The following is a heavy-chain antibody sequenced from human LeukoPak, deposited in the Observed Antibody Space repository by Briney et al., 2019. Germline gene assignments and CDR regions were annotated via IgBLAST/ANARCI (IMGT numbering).Heavy chain of an antibody. D-gene: IGHD3-22*01. CDR1: RYTFTGYY. V-gene: IGHV1/OR15-1*04. CDR3: LRGYYDSSGYDPGLGY. CDR2: INPNGAEP. Sequence: ASVKDSCMASRYTFTGYYIHWVRQAPGQRLWRMGRINPNGAEPNYAQKLQGGVSITKNTSTSTVIMELSTLKPEETAWYWWLRGYYDSSGYDPGLGYWGQGNLVTVS. J-gene: IGHJ4*02.